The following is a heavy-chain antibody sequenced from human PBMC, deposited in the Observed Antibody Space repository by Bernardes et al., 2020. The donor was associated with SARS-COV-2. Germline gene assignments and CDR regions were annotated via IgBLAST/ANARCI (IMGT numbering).Heavy chain of an antibody. CDR3: AHRRPNWFDP. CDR1: GFSLSPSGVG. J-gene: IGHJ5*02. Sequence: SGHTLLKPTQTLTLTCPFSGFSLSPSGVGVGWIRQPPGKALEWLALIYWDDDKRYSPSLKSRLTITKDTSKNQVVLTMTNMDPVDTATYYCAHRRPNWFDPWGQGTLVTVSS. V-gene: IGHV2-5*02. CDR2: IYWDDDK.